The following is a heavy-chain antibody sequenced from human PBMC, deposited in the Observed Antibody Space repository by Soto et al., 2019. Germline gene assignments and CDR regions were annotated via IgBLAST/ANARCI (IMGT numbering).Heavy chain of an antibody. D-gene: IGHD3-22*01. CDR1: GGSISSGGYY. CDR2: IYYSGRT. CDR3: ARGEYYDSSGYYDYYYYYGMDV. Sequence: SETLSLTCTVSGGSISSGGYYWSWIRQHPGKGLEWIGYIYYSGRTYYNPSLKSRVTISVDTSKNQFSLKLSSVTAADTAVYYCARGEYYDSSGYYDYYYYYGMDVWGQGTTVTVSS. J-gene: IGHJ6*02. V-gene: IGHV4-31*03.